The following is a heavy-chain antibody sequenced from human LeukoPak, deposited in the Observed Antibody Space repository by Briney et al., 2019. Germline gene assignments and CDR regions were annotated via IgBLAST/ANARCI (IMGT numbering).Heavy chain of an antibody. J-gene: IGHJ4*02. Sequence: GGSLRLSCAASGFTFSSYGMSWVRQAPGKGLEWVSGTNRRGDITGYADFVKGRFTISRDNAKNSLYLQMNSLRVEDTALYHCARKGLGGELGGFDSWGQGTLVTVSS. CDR2: TNRRGDIT. V-gene: IGHV3-20*01. CDR3: ARKGLGGELGGFDS. D-gene: IGHD1-7*01. CDR1: GFTFSSYG.